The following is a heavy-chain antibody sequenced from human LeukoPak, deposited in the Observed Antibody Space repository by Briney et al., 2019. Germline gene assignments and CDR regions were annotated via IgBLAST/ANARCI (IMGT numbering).Heavy chain of an antibody. J-gene: IGHJ4*02. CDR2: ISYDGSNK. V-gene: IGHV3-30-3*01. CDR3: ARDVVDGGNEVDY. Sequence: GGSLRLSCAASGFTFNSYAMHWVRQAPGKGLEWVAVISYDGSNKYYADSVKGRFTISRDNSKNTLYLQMNSLRAEDTAVYYCARDVVDGGNEVDYWGQGTLVTVSS. CDR1: GFTFNSYA. D-gene: IGHD4-23*01.